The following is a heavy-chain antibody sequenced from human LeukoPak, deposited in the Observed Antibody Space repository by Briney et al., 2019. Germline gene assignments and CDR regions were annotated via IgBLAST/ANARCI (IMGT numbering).Heavy chain of an antibody. CDR1: GASFNTGDNY. Sequence: SETLSLTCIVSGASFNTGDNYWNWIRQHPGKGLEWIGYIYNSGSTYYNPSLKSRVTISVNTSKNHFSLRLTSVTAADSAVYYCARGAPPDSWGQGTLVTVSS. J-gene: IGHJ4*02. V-gene: IGHV4-31*03. CDR3: ARGAPPDS. CDR2: IYNSGST.